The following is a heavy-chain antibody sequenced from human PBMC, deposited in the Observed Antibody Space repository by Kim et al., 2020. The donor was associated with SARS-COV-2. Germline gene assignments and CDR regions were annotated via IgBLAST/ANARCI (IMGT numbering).Heavy chain of an antibody. Sequence: GGSLRLSCAASGFTFSSYWMHWVRQAPGKGLVWVSRINSDGSSTSYADSVKGRFTISRDNAKNTLYLQMNSLRAEDTAVYYCAREGYGVLFGVVIINYFDYWGQGTLVTVSS. CDR3: AREGYGVLFGVVIINYFDY. V-gene: IGHV3-74*01. J-gene: IGHJ4*02. CDR1: GFTFSSYW. CDR2: INSDGSST. D-gene: IGHD3-3*01.